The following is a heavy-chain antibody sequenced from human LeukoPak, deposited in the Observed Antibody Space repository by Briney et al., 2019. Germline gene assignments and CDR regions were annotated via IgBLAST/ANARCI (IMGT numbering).Heavy chain of an antibody. V-gene: IGHV4-38-2*01. CDR1: DYSITSGDY. J-gene: IGHJ5*01. Sequence: PSETLSLTCVVSDYSITSGDYWAWIRQPPGKGLEWIGSIYNSVSTSYNPSLKSRATMSLDPSKNQFSLNLRSVTAADTAVYYCARNMSTEGWFDSWGRGTLVTVSS. CDR2: IYNSVST. CDR3: ARNMSTEGWFDS. D-gene: IGHD5/OR15-5a*01.